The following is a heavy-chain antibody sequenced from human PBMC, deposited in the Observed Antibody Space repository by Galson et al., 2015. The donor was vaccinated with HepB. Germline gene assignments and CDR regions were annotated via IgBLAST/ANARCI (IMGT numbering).Heavy chain of an antibody. D-gene: IGHD4-23*01. Sequence: SLRLSCAASGFTFSNYGMHWVRQAPGKGLEWVAVISHDGSNKYYADSVKGRFTISRENSKNTLYLQLNSLRTEDTAVYYCAKERAVVTPKIYYYGMDVWGQGTTVTVSS. J-gene: IGHJ6*02. CDR1: GFTFSNYG. CDR2: ISHDGSNK. CDR3: AKERAVVTPKIYYYGMDV. V-gene: IGHV3-30*18.